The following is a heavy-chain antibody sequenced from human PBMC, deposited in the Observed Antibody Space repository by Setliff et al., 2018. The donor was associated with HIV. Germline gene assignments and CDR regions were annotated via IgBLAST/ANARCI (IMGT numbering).Heavy chain of an antibody. D-gene: IGHD1-7*01. V-gene: IGHV4-4*02. J-gene: IGHJ3*02. Sequence: SETLSLTCAVSGGSITTTNWWTWIRQPPGKGLEWIGDIYHSGSSNYNPSLKTRVTISVDKPKDELSLNLRSVTAADTAVYYCARVALSVTRTSRRAFDIWGQGTMVTVSS. CDR2: IYHSGSS. CDR3: ARVALSVTRTSRRAFDI. CDR1: GGSITTTNW.